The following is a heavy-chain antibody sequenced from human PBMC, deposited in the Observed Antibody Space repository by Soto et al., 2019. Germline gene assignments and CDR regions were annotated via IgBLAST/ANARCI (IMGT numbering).Heavy chain of an antibody. Sequence: QVQLQESGPGLVKPSQTLSLTCTVSGGSISSGDYYWSWIRQPPGKGLEWIGYIYYGGSTYYNPSLKSRVTISVDTSKNQFSLKLSSVTAADTAVYYCASGPGKYYDSSGYSAGYWGQGTLVTVSS. CDR3: ASGPGKYYDSSGYSAGY. CDR2: IYYGGST. V-gene: IGHV4-30-4*01. D-gene: IGHD3-22*01. J-gene: IGHJ4*02. CDR1: GGSISSGDYY.